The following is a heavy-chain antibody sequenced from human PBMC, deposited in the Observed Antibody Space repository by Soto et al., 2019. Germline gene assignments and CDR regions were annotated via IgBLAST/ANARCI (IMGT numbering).Heavy chain of an antibody. J-gene: IGHJ4*02. Sequence: SVKVSCKASGFTFTSSAMQWVRQARGQRLEWIGWIVVGSGNTNYAQKFQERVTITRDMSTSTAYMELSSLRSEDTAVYYCAAAPLSKGYYFDYWGQGTLVTVSS. CDR1: GFTFTSSA. CDR2: IVVGSGNT. V-gene: IGHV1-58*02. CDR3: AAAPLSKGYYFDY. D-gene: IGHD3-16*01.